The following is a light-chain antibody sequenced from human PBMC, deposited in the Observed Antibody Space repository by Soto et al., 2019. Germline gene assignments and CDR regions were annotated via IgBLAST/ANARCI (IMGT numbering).Light chain of an antibody. CDR2: GAS. Sequence: EVGRSQSPATLSVSPGERATLSCRASQSVSINLAWYQQKPGQAPRLLIYGASTRATGIPARFSGSGSGTEFTLTISSLQSEDFAVYSWQQDNNLPAMFGQGTKLDSK. J-gene: IGKJ1*01. V-gene: IGKV3-15*01. CDR1: QSVSIN. CDR3: QQDNNLPAM.